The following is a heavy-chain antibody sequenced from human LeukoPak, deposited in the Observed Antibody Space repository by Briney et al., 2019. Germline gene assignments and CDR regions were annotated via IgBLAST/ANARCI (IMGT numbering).Heavy chain of an antibody. J-gene: IGHJ4*02. CDR2: IYHSGST. D-gene: IGHD2-21*01. V-gene: IGHV4-39*01. CDR1: GGSISSSYYY. CDR3: ARHDWVI. Sequence: PSETLSLTCTVSGGSISSSYYYWGWIRQPPGKGLEWIGRIYHSGSTYYNPSLKSRVPISVDTSKNQFSLRLRYVTAPDTAVIYCARHDWVIWGQEALGSVS.